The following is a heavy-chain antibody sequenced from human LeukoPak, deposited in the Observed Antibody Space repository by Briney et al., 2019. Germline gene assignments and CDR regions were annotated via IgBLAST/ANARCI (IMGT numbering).Heavy chain of an antibody. D-gene: IGHD3-22*01. CDR3: ARDVTYYYDRRDAFDI. V-gene: IGHV4-4*07. J-gene: IGHJ3*02. Sequence: SETLSLTCTVSGGSISSYYWSWIRQPAGKGLEWIGRIYTSGSTNYNPSLKSRATMSVDTSKNQFSLKLSSVTAADTAVYYCARDVTYYYDRRDAFDIWGQGTMVTVSS. CDR2: IYTSGST. CDR1: GGSISSYY.